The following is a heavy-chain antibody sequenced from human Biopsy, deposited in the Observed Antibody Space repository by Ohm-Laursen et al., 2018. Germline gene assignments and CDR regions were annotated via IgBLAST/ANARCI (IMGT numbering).Heavy chain of an antibody. D-gene: IGHD3-10*01. CDR3: ARDGGVSGIRGLYY. Sequence: TLSLTCPVSGGSISSYYWNWIWQPPGKGLEWIGYIYYSGTTDYSPSLKSRATISIDKTKSQFFLKLNSVTAEHTAVYYCARDGGVSGIRGLYYWGQGALVTVSS. J-gene: IGHJ4*02. V-gene: IGHV4-59*01. CDR1: GGSISSYY. CDR2: IYYSGTT.